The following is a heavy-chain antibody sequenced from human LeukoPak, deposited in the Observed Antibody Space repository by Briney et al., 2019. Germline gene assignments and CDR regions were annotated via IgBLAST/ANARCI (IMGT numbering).Heavy chain of an antibody. CDR2: INHSGST. V-gene: IGHV4-34*01. CDR1: GGSFSGYY. D-gene: IGHD3-3*01. Sequence: PSETLSLTCAVYGGSFSGYYWSWIRQPPGKGLEWIGEINHSGSTNYNPSLKSRVTISVDTSKNQFSLKLSSVTAADTAVYYCARLPPTIFGVVFPRFDAFDIWGQGTMVTVSS. J-gene: IGHJ3*02. CDR3: ARLPPTIFGVVFPRFDAFDI.